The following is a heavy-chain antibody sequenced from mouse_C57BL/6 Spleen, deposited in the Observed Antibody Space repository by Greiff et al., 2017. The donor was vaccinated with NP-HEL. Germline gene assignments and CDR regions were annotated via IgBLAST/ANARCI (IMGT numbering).Heavy chain of an antibody. J-gene: IGHJ4*01. V-gene: IGHV5-9-1*02. CDR1: GFTFSSYA. CDR2: ISSGGDYI. Sequence: DVMLVESGEGLVKPGGSLKLSCAASGFTFSSYAMSWVRQTPEKRLEWVAYISSGGDYIYYADTVKGRFTISRDNARNTLYLQLSSLKSEDTAMYYCTRDSRYGYPYAMDDWGQGTSVTVSS. CDR3: TRDSRYGYPYAMDD. D-gene: IGHD2-2*01.